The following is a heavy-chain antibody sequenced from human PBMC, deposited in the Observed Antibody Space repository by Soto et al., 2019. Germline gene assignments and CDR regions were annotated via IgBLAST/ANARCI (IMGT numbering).Heavy chain of an antibody. V-gene: IGHV3-23*01. CDR2: ISGSGGST. D-gene: IGHD4-17*01. CDR1: GFTFSSYA. J-gene: IGHJ4*02. Sequence: PGGSLRLSCAASGFTFSSYAMSWVRQAPGRGLEWVSAISGSGGSTYYADSVKGRFTISRDNSKNTLYLQMNSLRAEDTAVYYCAKDYYGDYEVYFDYWGQGTLVTVSS. CDR3: AKDYYGDYEVYFDY.